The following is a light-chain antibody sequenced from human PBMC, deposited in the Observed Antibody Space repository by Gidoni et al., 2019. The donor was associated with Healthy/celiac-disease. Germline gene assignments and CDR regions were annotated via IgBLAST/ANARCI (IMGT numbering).Light chain of an antibody. Sequence: FMLTQPHSVSESPGKTVTICCTRSSGSMASNYVMWYQQLTGSSPTTVIYEDNQRPSGVPDRFSGSLDSSSNAASLTISGLKTEDEADYYCQSYDSSHVVFGGGTKLTVL. J-gene: IGLJ2*01. V-gene: IGLV6-57*01. CDR2: EDN. CDR3: QSYDSSHVV. CDR1: SGSMASNY.